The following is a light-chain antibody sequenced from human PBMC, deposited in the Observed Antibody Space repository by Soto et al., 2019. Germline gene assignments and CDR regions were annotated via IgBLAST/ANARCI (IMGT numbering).Light chain of an antibody. Sequence: IQITHYPSSLSAYVGYRVTITCQASQDISNYLNWYQQKPGKAPKLLIYDASNLETGVPSRFSGSGSGTDFTFTISSLQPEDIATYYCQQYDNLPYTFGQGTKVDIK. CDR3: QQYDNLPYT. CDR2: DAS. V-gene: IGKV1-33*01. CDR1: QDISNY. J-gene: IGKJ2*01.